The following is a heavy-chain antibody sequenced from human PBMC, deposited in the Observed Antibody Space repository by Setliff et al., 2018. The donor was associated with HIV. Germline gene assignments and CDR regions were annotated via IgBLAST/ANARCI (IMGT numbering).Heavy chain of an antibody. CDR3: ARGRVFCDGDSCYHFDY. CDR1: GASIGRRSDC. V-gene: IGHV4-39*07. CDR2: FYYSWNT. D-gene: IGHD2-21*02. Sequence: PSETLSLTCTVSGASIGRRSDCWGWIRQPPGKGLEWIGSFYYSWNTYYNPSLKSPVSISVDTSKNQFYLTLSSVTAADTAVYYCARGRVFCDGDSCYHFDYWGQGVLVTVSS. J-gene: IGHJ4*02.